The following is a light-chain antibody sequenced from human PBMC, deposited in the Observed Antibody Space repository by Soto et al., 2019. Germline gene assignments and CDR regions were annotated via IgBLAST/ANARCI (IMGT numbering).Light chain of an antibody. CDR1: SSHVGGYKY. CDR3: CAYAGSYTVL. V-gene: IGLV2-11*01. J-gene: IGLJ2*01. Sequence: QSALTQPRSVSGSPGQSVTISCTGTSSHVGGYKYVSWYQQHPGKVPKLMMFDVSERPSGVPDRFSGSKSGNTASLSISGLQAEDEADYYCCAYAGSYTVLFGGGTKLTVL. CDR2: DVS.